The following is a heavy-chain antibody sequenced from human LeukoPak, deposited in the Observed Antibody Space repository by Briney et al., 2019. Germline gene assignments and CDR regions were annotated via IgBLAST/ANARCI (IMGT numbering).Heavy chain of an antibody. D-gene: IGHD3-10*02. J-gene: IGHJ4*02. V-gene: IGHV4-34*01. Sequence: PSETLSLTCAVYGGSFRGYYWSWLRQPPGKGLEWFGEINHSGSTNYNPSLKSRVTISVHTSKNQFSLKLSSVTAADTAVYYCARALRRMLPRGPYYFDYWGQGTLVTVSS. CDR1: GGSFRGYY. CDR2: INHSGST. CDR3: ARALRRMLPRGPYYFDY.